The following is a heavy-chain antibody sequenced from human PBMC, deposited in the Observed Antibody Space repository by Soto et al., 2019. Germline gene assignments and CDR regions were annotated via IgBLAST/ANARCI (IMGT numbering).Heavy chain of an antibody. J-gene: IGHJ3*02. D-gene: IGHD5-18*01. CDR2: IYSGGST. CDR1: GFTVSSNY. V-gene: IGHV3-66*01. Sequence: GGSLRLSCAASGFTVSSNYMSWVRQAPGKGLEWVSVIYSGGSTYYADSVKGRFTISRDNSKSTLYLQMNSLRAEDTAVYYCARGGYSYGTGAFDIWGQGTMVTLSS. CDR3: ARGGYSYGTGAFDI.